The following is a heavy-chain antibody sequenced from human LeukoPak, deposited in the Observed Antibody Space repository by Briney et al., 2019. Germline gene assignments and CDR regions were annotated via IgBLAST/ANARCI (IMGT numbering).Heavy chain of an antibody. D-gene: IGHD1-26*01. J-gene: IGHJ6*03. Sequence: ASVKVSCKASGYTFTSYGISWVRQAPGQGLEWMGWISAYNGNTNYAQKLQGRVTMTTDTSTSTAYMELRSLRSDDTAVYYCARRPPPSIVGATTYCYYYYMDVWGKGTTVTVSS. CDR2: ISAYNGNT. CDR1: GYTFTSYG. V-gene: IGHV1-18*01. CDR3: ARRPPPSIVGATTYCYYYYMDV.